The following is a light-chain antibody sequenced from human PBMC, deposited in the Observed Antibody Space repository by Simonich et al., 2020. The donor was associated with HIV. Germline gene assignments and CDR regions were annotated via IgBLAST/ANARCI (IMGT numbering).Light chain of an antibody. Sequence: SALAQPASVSGSPGQSIPISCPGTSSDVGGYNYVSWYQPHPAKAPKLMIYDVSKRPSGVSNRFSGSKSGNTASLTISGLQAEDEADYYCSSYTSSSTWVFGGGTKLTVL. CDR1: SSDVGGYNY. J-gene: IGLJ3*02. CDR2: DVS. CDR3: SSYTSSSTWV. V-gene: IGLV2-14*01.